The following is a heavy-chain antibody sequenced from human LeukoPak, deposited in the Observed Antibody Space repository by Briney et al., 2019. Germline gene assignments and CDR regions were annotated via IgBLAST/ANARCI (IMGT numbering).Heavy chain of an antibody. V-gene: IGHV3-53*01. CDR3: AILPGY. J-gene: IGHJ4*02. CDR2: IYSDGRT. CDR1: GFTVSDNY. Sequence: GGSLRLSCAASGFTVSDNYMSWVRQAPGKGLEWVSVIYSDGRTHYADSVKGRFTVSRDNSKNTLYLQMNSLRAEDTAVYCCAILPGYWGQGTLVTVSS.